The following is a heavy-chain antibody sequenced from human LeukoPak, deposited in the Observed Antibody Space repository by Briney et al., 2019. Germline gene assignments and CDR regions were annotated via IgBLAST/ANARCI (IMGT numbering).Heavy chain of an antibody. CDR1: GFTFTTYT. D-gene: IGHD3-10*01. Sequence: PGGSLRLSCVASGFTFTTYTMNWVRQAPGKGLEWVSSISSRSSDIYYADSLKGRFTISRENAKNSLYLQMNGLRAEDTAVYYCARVDYASGSYYWGQGTLVTVSS. J-gene: IGHJ4*02. CDR2: ISSRSSDI. V-gene: IGHV3-21*01. CDR3: ARVDYASGSYY.